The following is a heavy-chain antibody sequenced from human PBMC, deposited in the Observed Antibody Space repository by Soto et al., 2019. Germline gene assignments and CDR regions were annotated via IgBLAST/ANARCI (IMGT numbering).Heavy chain of an antibody. CDR2: ISGGGGDT. D-gene: IGHD6-19*01. Sequence: GGSLRLSCAASGFTFSNHAMAWLRQVPGKGLEWVSGISGGGGDTYHANYVRGRFTISRDNSKNTLYLQMNSLRAEDAAVYYCARTDSSGWSTRYGMDVWGQGTTVTVS. CDR1: GFTFSNHA. J-gene: IGHJ6*02. V-gene: IGHV3-23*01. CDR3: ARTDSSGWSTRYGMDV.